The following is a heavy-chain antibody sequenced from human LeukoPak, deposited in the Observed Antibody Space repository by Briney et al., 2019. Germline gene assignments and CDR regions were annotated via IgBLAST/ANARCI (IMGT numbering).Heavy chain of an antibody. D-gene: IGHD5-18*01. Sequence: PGGSLRPSCAASGFTFSSYGMHWVRQAPGKGLEWVAVIWYDGSNKYYADSVKGRFTISRDNSKNTLYLQMNSLRAEDTAVYYCARDTAIIPENYGMDVWGQGTTVTVSS. J-gene: IGHJ6*02. CDR3: ARDTAIIPENYGMDV. CDR1: GFTFSSYG. CDR2: IWYDGSNK. V-gene: IGHV3-33*01.